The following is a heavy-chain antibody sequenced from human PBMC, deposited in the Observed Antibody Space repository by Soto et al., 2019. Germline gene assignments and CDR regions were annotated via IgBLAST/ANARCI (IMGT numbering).Heavy chain of an antibody. Sequence: PGGSLRLSCTASGFTFSSSAMSWVRQAPGKGLEWVSAISGSGDNTYYADSVKGRFTISRDNSKNTLSLQMNSLRVEDTALYYCAKDRGLVVPMDVWGQGTTVTVSS. V-gene: IGHV3-23*01. J-gene: IGHJ6*02. CDR3: AKDRGLVVPMDV. D-gene: IGHD3-9*01. CDR1: GFTFSSSA. CDR2: ISGSGDNT.